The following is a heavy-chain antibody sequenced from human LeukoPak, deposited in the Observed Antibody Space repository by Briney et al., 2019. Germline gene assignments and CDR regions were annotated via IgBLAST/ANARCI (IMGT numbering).Heavy chain of an antibody. J-gene: IGHJ4*02. CDR2: IRTKTYRAST. D-gene: IGHD3-10*01. Sequence: GGSLRLSCSASGFTFGDYSMTWVRQAPGKGLEWVGFIRTKTYRASTEYAASVKGRFTISRDDSKNTLYLQMNSLKTEDTAVYYCTTLGPRGYWGQGTLVTVSS. CDR1: GFTFGDYS. CDR3: TTLGPRGY. V-gene: IGHV3-49*04.